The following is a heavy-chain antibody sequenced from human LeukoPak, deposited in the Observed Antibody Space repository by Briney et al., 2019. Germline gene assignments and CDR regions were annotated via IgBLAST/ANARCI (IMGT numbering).Heavy chain of an antibody. Sequence: SVKVSCKASGGTFSSYAISWVRQAPGQGLEWMGRIIPILGIANYAQKFQGRVTITADKSTSTAYMELSSLRPEDTAVYYCATNPGYYDSSGGFDYWGQGTLVTVSS. CDR2: IIPILGIA. V-gene: IGHV1-69*04. J-gene: IGHJ4*02. CDR1: GGTFSSYA. D-gene: IGHD3-22*01. CDR3: ATNPGYYDSSGGFDY.